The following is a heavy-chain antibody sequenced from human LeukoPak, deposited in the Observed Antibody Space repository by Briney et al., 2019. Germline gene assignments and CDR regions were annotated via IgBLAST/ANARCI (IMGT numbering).Heavy chain of an antibody. D-gene: IGHD1-1*01. CDR3: ARHSTASGYLNYFDY. V-gene: IGHV4-59*08. J-gene: IGHJ4*02. Sequence: SETLSLTCTVSGGSISSYYWSWIRQPPGKGLEWIGYIYYSGSTNYNPSLKSRVTISVDTSKNQFSLKLSSVTAADTAMYYCARHSTASGYLNYFDYWGQGTLVTVSS. CDR1: GGSISSYY. CDR2: IYYSGST.